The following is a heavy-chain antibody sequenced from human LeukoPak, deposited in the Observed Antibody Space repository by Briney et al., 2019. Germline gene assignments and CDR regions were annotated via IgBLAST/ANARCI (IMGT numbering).Heavy chain of an antibody. CDR3: ARPGRNWRANDAFVI. Sequence: PSQTLSLTCTVSGGSISSGDYYWSWIRQPPGKGLEWIGYIYYSGSTYYNPSLKSRVTISVDTSKNQFSLKLSSVTAAVTAVYYCARPGRNWRANDAFVIWGQGTTVTVSS. J-gene: IGHJ3*02. CDR2: IYYSGST. D-gene: IGHD1-1*01. V-gene: IGHV4-30-4*08. CDR1: GGSISSGDYY.